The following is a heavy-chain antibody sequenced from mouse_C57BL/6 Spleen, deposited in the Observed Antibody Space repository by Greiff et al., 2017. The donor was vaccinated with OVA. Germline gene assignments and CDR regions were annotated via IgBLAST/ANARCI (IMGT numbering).Heavy chain of an antibody. CDR3: ARLITTVVAFDY. CDR2: IYPGSGST. J-gene: IGHJ2*01. D-gene: IGHD1-1*01. CDR1: GYTFTSYW. Sequence: QVQLQQPGAELVKPGASVKMSCKASGYTFTSYWITWVKQRPGQGLEWIGDIYPGSGSTNYNKKFKSKATLTVDTSSSTAYMQLSSLTSEDSAVYYCARLITTVVAFDYWGQGTTLTVSS. V-gene: IGHV1-55*01.